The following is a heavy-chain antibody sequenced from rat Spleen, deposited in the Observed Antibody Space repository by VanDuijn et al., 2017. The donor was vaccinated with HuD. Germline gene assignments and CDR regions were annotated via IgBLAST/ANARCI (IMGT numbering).Heavy chain of an antibody. J-gene: IGHJ3*01. CDR1: GFTFSNYG. Sequence: EVQLVESGGGLVQPGRSMKLSCAASGFTFSNYGMAWVRQAPKKGLEWVAYISYDGGSTYYRDSVKGRFTISRDNAKNIQYLQMDSLRSEDTATYYCARHGYTTDYLNWFAYWGQGTLVTVSS. V-gene: IGHV5S13*01. D-gene: IGHD1-6*01. CDR2: ISYDGGST. CDR3: ARHGYTTDYLNWFAY.